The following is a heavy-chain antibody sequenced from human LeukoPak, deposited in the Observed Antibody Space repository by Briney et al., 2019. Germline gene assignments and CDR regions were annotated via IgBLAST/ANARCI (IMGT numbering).Heavy chain of an antibody. Sequence: GESLRLSCAVSGFTFSSYAMSWVRQPPGQGLEWVSVISDSGDYTSYADSVRGRFTISRDNSRNTLYLQMISLRPEDTAVYYCAKDTSIGKYCTNGVCSPFDYWGQGTLVTVSS. CDR2: ISDSGDYT. D-gene: IGHD2-8*01. J-gene: IGHJ4*02. V-gene: IGHV3-23*01. CDR1: GFTFSSYA. CDR3: AKDTSIGKYCTNGVCSPFDY.